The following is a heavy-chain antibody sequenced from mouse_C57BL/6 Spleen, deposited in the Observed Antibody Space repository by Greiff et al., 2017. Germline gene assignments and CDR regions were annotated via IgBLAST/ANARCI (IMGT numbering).Heavy chain of an antibody. CDR2: IDPSDSYT. CDR3: AREDYSNYHYFDY. V-gene: IGHV1-69*01. Sequence: QVQLQQSGAELVMPGASVKLSCKASGYTFTSYWMHWVKQRPGQGLEWIGEIDPSDSYTNYNQKFKGKSTLPVDKSSSTAFRQLSSLTSEDSAVYYCAREDYSNYHYFDYWGQGTTLTVSS. CDR1: GYTFTSYW. J-gene: IGHJ2*01. D-gene: IGHD2-5*01.